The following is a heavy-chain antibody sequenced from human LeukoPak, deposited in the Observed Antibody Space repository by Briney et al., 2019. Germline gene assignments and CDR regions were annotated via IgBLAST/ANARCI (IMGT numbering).Heavy chain of an antibody. CDR3: ARIAQGYSYGENWFDP. D-gene: IGHD5-18*01. J-gene: IGHJ5*02. V-gene: IGHV4-59*01. Sequence: PSETLSLTCTVSGGSISSYYWSWIRQPRGKGLEWIGCIYYSGSTNYNPSLKSRVTISVDTSKSQFSLKLSSVTAADTAVYYCARIAQGYSYGENWFDPWGQGTLVTVSS. CDR1: GGSISSYY. CDR2: IYYSGST.